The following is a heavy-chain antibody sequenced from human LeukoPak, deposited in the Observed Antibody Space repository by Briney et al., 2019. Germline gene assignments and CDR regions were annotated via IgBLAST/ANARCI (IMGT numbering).Heavy chain of an antibody. V-gene: IGHV3-15*01. J-gene: IGHJ4*02. Sequence: GGSLRLSCAGSGFTFSQDWMSWVRQVPGKGLEWLGLIKNKIDGGTTDYAVTVKGRFTISRDDSKNTLFLQMNSLKTGDTAVYYCSKYNPYDALDYWGQGTLVTVSS. CDR3: SKYNPYDALDY. D-gene: IGHD1-1*01. CDR1: GFTFSQDW. CDR2: IKNKIDGGTT.